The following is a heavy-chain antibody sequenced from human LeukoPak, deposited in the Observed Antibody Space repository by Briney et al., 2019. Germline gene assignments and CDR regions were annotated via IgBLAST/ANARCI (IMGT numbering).Heavy chain of an antibody. V-gene: IGHV1-69*05. D-gene: IGHD3-10*01. Sequence: ASVKVSCKASGGTFSNYAINWVRQAPGQGLEWLGGIIPISGSLKYAQKFQGTVSITTDESTTTAYMELSSLRYEDTAVYYCARGPYGIYSGDYYSYYMDVWGKGTTVTVAS. CDR2: IIPISGSL. CDR1: GGTFSNYA. CDR3: ARGPYGIYSGDYYSYYMDV. J-gene: IGHJ6*03.